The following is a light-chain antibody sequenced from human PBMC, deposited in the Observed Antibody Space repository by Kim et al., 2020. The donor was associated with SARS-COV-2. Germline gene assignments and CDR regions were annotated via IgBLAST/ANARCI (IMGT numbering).Light chain of an antibody. J-gene: IGKJ4*01. V-gene: IGKV1-5*01. CDR3: QPYNSYPLT. CDR2: DAS. Sequence: GDRVTITCRASQSISSWLAWYQQKPGKAPKLLIYDASSLESGVPSRFSGSGSGTEFTTTISSLQPDDFATYYCQPYNSYPLTFGGGTKV. CDR1: QSISSW.